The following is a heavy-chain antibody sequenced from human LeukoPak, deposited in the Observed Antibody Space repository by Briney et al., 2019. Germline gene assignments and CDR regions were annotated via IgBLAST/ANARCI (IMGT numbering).Heavy chain of an antibody. V-gene: IGHV3-7*03. Sequence: GSLRLSCAASGFTFSSYWMSWVRQAPGKGLEWVANIKQDGSEKYYVDSVKGRFTISRDNAKNSLYLQMNSLRAEDTAVYYCARDEGGSWTYYGMDVWGQGTTVTVSS. CDR3: ARDEGGSWTYYGMDV. CDR1: GFTFSSYW. CDR2: IKQDGSEK. J-gene: IGHJ6*02. D-gene: IGHD6-13*01.